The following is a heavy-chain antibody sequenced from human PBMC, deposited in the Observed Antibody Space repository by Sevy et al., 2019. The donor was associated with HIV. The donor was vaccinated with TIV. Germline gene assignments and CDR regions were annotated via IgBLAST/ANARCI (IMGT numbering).Heavy chain of an antibody. J-gene: IGHJ4*02. CDR1: GFTFSSYG. D-gene: IGHD3-3*01. V-gene: IGHV3-30*18. Sequence: GGSLRLSCAASGFTFSSYGMHWVRQAPGKGLEWVAVISYDGSNKYYADSVKGRFTSSRDNSKNTLYLQMNSLRAEDTAVYYCAKDGRYYDFWSGYYNLDYWGQGTLVTVSS. CDR3: AKDGRYYDFWSGYYNLDY. CDR2: ISYDGSNK.